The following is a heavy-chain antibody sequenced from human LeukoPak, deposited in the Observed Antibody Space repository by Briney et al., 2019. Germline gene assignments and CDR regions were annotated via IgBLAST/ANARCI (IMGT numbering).Heavy chain of an antibody. J-gene: IGHJ3*02. CDR2: IYHSGST. Sequence: SETLSLTCAVSGGSISSSNWWSWVRQPPGKGLEWIGEIYHSGSTNYNPSLKSRVTISVDKSKNQFSLKLSSVTAADTAVYYCARVRSDGSGGRPDAFDIWGQGTMVTVSS. CDR1: GGSISSSNW. CDR3: ARVRSDGSGGRPDAFDI. V-gene: IGHV4-4*02. D-gene: IGHD3-10*01.